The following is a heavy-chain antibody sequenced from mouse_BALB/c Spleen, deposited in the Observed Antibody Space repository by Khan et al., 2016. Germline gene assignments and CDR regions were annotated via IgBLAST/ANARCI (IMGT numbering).Heavy chain of an antibody. J-gene: IGHJ2*01. CDR1: GYTFTDYA. V-gene: IGHV1S137*01. CDR3: ASANYFGY. Sequence: QVQLQQSGPELVRPGESVKISCKGSGYTFTDYAMHWVKQSHEKSLEWIGVISSYYDNTNYNQTSKGKATMTVDKSYSTAYMQFARLTSEDSAIYSCASANYFGYWGQGTTLTVSS. CDR2: ISSYYDNT.